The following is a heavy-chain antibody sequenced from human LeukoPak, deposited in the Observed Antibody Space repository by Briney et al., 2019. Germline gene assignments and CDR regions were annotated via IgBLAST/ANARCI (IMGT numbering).Heavy chain of an antibody. CDR2: IYSGGST. J-gene: IGHJ4*02. CDR3: ARDLRDSRWSYGSDY. CDR1: GFTVSTNY. V-gene: IGHV3-53*01. D-gene: IGHD1-26*01. Sequence: GGSLRLSCAASGFTVSTNYMSWVRQAPGKGLEWVSVIYSGGSTHYADSVKGRFTISRDNSKNTLYLQMNNLRPEDTAVYFCARDLRDSRWSYGSDYWGQGTLVTVSS.